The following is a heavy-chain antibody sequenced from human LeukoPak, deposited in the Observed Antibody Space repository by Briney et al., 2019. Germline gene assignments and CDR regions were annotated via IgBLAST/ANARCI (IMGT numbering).Heavy chain of an antibody. CDR3: ARRGGSMLIGYYYYMDV. D-gene: IGHD2-15*01. V-gene: IGHV4-61*02. CDR1: GGSISSGSYY. J-gene: IGHJ6*03. CDR2: IYTSGST. Sequence: SETLSLTCTVSGGSISSGSYYWSWIRQPAGKGLEWIGRIYTSGSTNYNPSLKSRVTISVDTSKNQFSLKLSSVTAADTAVYYCARRGGSMLIGYYYYMDVWGKGITVTVSS.